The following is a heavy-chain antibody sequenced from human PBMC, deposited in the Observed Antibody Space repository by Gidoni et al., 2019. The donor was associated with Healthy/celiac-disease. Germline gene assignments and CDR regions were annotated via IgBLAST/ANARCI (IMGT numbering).Heavy chain of an antibody. CDR3: ARAPTYYYGSGSYYNVPPPYYYYMDV. Sequence: QVQLVQSGAEVKKPGASVKVSCKASGYTFTSYGISWVRQAPGQGLEWMGWISAYNGNTNYAQKLQGRVTMTTDTSTSTAYMELRSLRSDDTAVYYCARAPTYYYGSGSYYNVPPPYYYYMDVWGKGTTVTVSS. D-gene: IGHD3-10*01. CDR1: GYTFTSYG. CDR2: ISAYNGNT. J-gene: IGHJ6*03. V-gene: IGHV1-18*04.